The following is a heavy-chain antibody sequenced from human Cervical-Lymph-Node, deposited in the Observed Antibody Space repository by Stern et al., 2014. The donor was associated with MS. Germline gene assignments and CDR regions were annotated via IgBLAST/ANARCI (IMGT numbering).Heavy chain of an antibody. V-gene: IGHV3-21*01. Sequence: EVQLVESGGGLVKPGGSLRLSCAASGFTFSSYSMNWVRQAPGKGLEWVSSISSSGSFIYYADSVKGRFTISRDNAKNSLYLQMNSLRAEDTALYYCARANEGFWYLDLWGRGTLVTASS. J-gene: IGHJ2*01. CDR2: ISSSGSFI. CDR1: GFTFSSYS. CDR3: ARANEGFWYLDL.